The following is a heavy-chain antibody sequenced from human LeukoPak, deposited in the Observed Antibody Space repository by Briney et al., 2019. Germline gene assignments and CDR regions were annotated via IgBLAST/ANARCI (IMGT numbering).Heavy chain of an antibody. Sequence: LSGGSLRLSCAASGFTFDDYGMSWVRQAPGKGLEWVSGINWNGGSTGYADSVKGRFTISRDNAKNSLYLQMNSLRAEDTALYYCARDCGSGSYHVRGSFDYWGQGTLVTVSS. CDR3: ARDCGSGSYHVRGSFDY. D-gene: IGHD3-10*01. V-gene: IGHV3-20*04. CDR2: INWNGGST. J-gene: IGHJ4*02. CDR1: GFTFDDYG.